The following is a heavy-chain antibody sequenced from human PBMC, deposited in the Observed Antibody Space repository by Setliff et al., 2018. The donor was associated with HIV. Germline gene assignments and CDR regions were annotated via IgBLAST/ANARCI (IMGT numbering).Heavy chain of an antibody. CDR2: IYHSGTT. Sequence: PSETLSLTCSVFGGSISSGDYYWSWLRQHPGKGLEWIGYIYHSGTTYYNPSLASRVIISADTSRKRFSLRLNSVTAADTGVYFCARAPQDRTTWYFDLWGRGTLVTVSS. CDR1: GGSISSGDYY. V-gene: IGHV4-31*03. D-gene: IGHD4-17*01. CDR3: ARAPQDRTTWYFDL. J-gene: IGHJ2*01.